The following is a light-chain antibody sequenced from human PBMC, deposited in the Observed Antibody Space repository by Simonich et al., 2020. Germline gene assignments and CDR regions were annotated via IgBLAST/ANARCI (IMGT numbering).Light chain of an antibody. J-gene: IGLJ2*01. V-gene: IGLV2-14*03. Sequence: QSALTQPTSVSGSPGQSITISCTGTSSDVGGYNYVSWYQQHPGKAPKLMIYDVRNRPSGVSNRFSGSNAGNTASLTISGLQAEDEADYYCSSYTSSSTLVVFGGGTKLTVL. CDR1: SSDVGGYNY. CDR2: DVR. CDR3: SSYTSSSTLVV.